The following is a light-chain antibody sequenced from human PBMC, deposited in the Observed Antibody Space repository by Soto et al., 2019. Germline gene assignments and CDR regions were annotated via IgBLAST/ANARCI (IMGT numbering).Light chain of an antibody. J-gene: IGKJ1*01. Sequence: EMVMTQSPATLSVSLGERATLSCRASQSVRTKLVWYQQKPGQAPRLLIYGASTRATGIPARFSGSGSGTEFTLTISSLQSDDFAVYYCQQHDQGWTFGQGTKVDIK. CDR1: QSVRTK. CDR2: GAS. V-gene: IGKV3-15*01. CDR3: QQHDQGWT.